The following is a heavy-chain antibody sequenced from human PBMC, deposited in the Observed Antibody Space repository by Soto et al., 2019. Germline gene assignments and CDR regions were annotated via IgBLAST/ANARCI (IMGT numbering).Heavy chain of an antibody. CDR2: ISAHDGNT. V-gene: IGHV1-18*01. CDR1: GYTFTSYG. CDR3: ARDYYASGSYPRFDP. D-gene: IGHD3-10*01. J-gene: IGHJ5*02. Sequence: QVQLVQSGAEVKKPGASVTVSCKASGYTFTSYGISWVRQAPGQGLEWMGWISAHDGNTNYAQKLQGRVTITTDTSTSTAYMELRSLRSDDTAVYYCARDYYASGSYPRFDPWGQGTLVTVSS.